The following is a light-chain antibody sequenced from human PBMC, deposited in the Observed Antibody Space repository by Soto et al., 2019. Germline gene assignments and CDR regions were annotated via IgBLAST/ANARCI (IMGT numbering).Light chain of an antibody. CDR1: SSDVGGYNY. V-gene: IGLV2-14*01. CDR3: SSPVV. J-gene: IGLJ2*01. CDR2: EVS. Sequence: QSALTQPASVSGSPGQSITISCTGTSSDVGGYNYVSWYQQHPGKAPKLMIYEVSNRPSGVSNRFSGSKSGNTASLTISGLQAEDEADYYCSSPVVFGGGTQLTVL.